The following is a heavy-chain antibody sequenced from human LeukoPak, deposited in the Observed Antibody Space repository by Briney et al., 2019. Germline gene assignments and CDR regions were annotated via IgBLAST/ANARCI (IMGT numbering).Heavy chain of an antibody. J-gene: IGHJ6*02. Sequence: PSETLSLTCTVSGGSISSYYWSWIRQPPGKGLEWIGYIYYSGSTNYNPSLKSRVTISVDTSKNQFSLKLSSVTAADTAVYYCARVPGYSYGYDYYYYYGMDVWGQGTTVTVSS. CDR1: GGSISSYY. CDR2: IYYSGST. CDR3: ARVPGYSYGYDYYYYYGMDV. D-gene: IGHD5-18*01. V-gene: IGHV4-59*01.